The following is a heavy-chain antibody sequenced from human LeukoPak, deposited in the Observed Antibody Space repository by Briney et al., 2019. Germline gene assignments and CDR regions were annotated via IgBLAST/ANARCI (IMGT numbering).Heavy chain of an antibody. CDR2: IRNDETEI. Sequence: GGSLRLSCTAPGFPFNAYNIHWIRQSPGRGLEWVSFIRNDETEIHYADFAKGRFTISRDRSKNSVYLQMNSLGPDDTALYYCAKDGGRYRFDFWGQGTMVTVSS. CDR3: AKDGGRYRFDF. D-gene: IGHD3-16*02. V-gene: IGHV3-30*02. CDR1: GFPFNAYN. J-gene: IGHJ4*02.